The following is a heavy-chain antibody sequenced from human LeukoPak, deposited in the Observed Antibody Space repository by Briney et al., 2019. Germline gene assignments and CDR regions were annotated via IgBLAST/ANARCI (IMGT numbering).Heavy chain of an antibody. CDR1: GFTVSSNY. J-gene: IGHJ4*02. D-gene: IGHD2-8*01. Sequence: PGGSLRLSCAASGFTVSSNYMSWVRQAPGKGLEWVSVIYSGGSTYYADSVKGRFTISRDNSKNTLHLQMNSLRAEDTAVYYCARDLRQGSMGYFDYWGQGTLVTVSS. CDR3: ARDLRQGSMGYFDY. V-gene: IGHV3-66*01. CDR2: IYSGGST.